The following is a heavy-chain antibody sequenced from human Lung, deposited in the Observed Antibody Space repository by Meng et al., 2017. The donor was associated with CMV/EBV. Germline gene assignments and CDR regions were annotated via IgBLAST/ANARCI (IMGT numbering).Heavy chain of an antibody. CDR2: INAGNGNT. V-gene: IGHV1-3*01. J-gene: IGHJ2*01. D-gene: IGHD1-1*01. CDR3: ARTMTLDNNWSEPEPASYFDL. Sequence: YFIHWVPQAPRQRLELMGWINAGNGNTKYSENFQGRVTITSDTSASTAYMQLSSLRSEDTAVYYCARTMTLDNNWSEPEPASYFDLWGRGTLVTVSS. CDR1: YF.